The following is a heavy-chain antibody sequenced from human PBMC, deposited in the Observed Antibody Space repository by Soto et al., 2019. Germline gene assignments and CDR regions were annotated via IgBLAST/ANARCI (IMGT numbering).Heavy chain of an antibody. CDR2: ISDNGDAT. V-gene: IGHV3-64D*06. J-gene: IGHJ4*02. Sequence: WRSRRLPWSASGFNFGEFPMHWIGQSPSRGLEHVSAISDNGDATWYADSVKGRFSISRDNSEKTLFLQMDSLKSEDTATYYCVKVYIPPGSRSTFDYWGQGALVTVSS. CDR1: GFNFGEFP. D-gene: IGHD1-20*01. CDR3: VKVYIPPGSRSTFDY.